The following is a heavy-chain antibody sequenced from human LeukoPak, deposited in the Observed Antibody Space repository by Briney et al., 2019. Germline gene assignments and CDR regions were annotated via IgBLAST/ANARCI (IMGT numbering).Heavy chain of an antibody. Sequence: GESLKISCKGSGYSFTSYWIGWVRQMPGKGLEWMGIIYPGDSDTRYSPSFQGQGTISADKSISTAYLQWSSLKASDTAMYYCARQDLGSNYDFWSGPPRWFDPWGQGTLVTVSS. CDR2: IYPGDSDT. CDR1: GYSFTSYW. D-gene: IGHD3-3*01. J-gene: IGHJ5*02. V-gene: IGHV5-51*01. CDR3: ARQDLGSNYDFWSGPPRWFDP.